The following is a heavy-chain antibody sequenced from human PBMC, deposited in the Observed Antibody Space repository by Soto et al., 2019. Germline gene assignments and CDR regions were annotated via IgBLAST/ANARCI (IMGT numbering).Heavy chain of an antibody. J-gene: IGHJ4*02. CDR2: ISGSGGST. D-gene: IGHD5-18*01. V-gene: IGHV3-23*01. CDR1: GFTFSSYA. CDR3: AKDVSDTAMVIGSFDY. Sequence: GGSLRLSCAASGFTFSSYAMSWVRQAPGKGLEWVSAISGSGGSTYYADSVKGRFTISRDNSKNTLYLQMNSLRAEDTAVYYCAKDVSDTAMVIGSFDYWGQGTLVTVSS.